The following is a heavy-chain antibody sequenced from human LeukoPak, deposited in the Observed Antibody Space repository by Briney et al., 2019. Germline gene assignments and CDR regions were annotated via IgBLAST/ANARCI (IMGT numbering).Heavy chain of an antibody. CDR1: GYTFTNFY. D-gene: IGHD2-2*01. CDR3: ARDGEYCSSTSCPFQH. Sequence: GASVKVSCKASGYTFTNFYLNWVRQAPGQGLEWMGGIIPIFGTANYAQKFQGRVTITADESTSTAYMELSSLRSEGTAVYYCARDGEYCSSTSCPFQHWGQGTLVTVSS. CDR2: IIPIFGTA. J-gene: IGHJ1*01. V-gene: IGHV1-69*13.